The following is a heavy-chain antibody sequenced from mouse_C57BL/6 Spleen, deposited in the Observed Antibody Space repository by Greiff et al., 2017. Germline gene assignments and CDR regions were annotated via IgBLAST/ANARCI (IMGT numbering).Heavy chain of an antibody. V-gene: IGHV1-61*01. CDR3: ARGDGNYDAMDY. Sequence: QVQLKQPGAELVRPGSSVKLSCKASGYTFTSYWMDWVKQRPGQGLEWIGNIYPSDSETHYNQKFKDKATLTVDKSSSTAYMQLSSLTSEDSAVYYCARGDGNYDAMDYWGQGTSVTVSS. J-gene: IGHJ4*01. D-gene: IGHD2-1*01. CDR2: IYPSDSET. CDR1: GYTFTSYW.